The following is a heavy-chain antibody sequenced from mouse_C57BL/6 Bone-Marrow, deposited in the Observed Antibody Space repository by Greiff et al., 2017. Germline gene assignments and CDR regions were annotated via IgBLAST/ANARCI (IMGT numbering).Heavy chain of an antibody. CDR2: INPSNGGT. J-gene: IGHJ4*01. V-gene: IGHV1-53*01. CDR3: ARNGWLLRGDY. CDR1: GYTFTSYW. D-gene: IGHD2-3*01. Sequence: QVQLKQPGTELVKPGASVKLSCKASGYTFTSYWMHWVKQRPGQGLEWIGNINPSNGGTNYNAKFKSKATLTVDKSSSTAYMQLSSLTSEDSAVYYCARNGWLLRGDYWGQGTSVTVSS.